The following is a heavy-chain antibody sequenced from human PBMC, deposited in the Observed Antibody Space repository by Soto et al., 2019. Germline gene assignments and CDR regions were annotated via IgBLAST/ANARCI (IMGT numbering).Heavy chain of an antibody. CDR3: ATSQKGYNWNYFDH. D-gene: IGHD1-20*01. CDR1: GGSISGSYYY. CDR2: VFYTGFT. V-gene: IGHV4-39*01. J-gene: IGHJ4*02. Sequence: SETLSLTCAVSGGSISGSYYYWGWLRQSPGKGPEWIGSVFYTGFTSYNPSLESRVSVSVETSKSQFSLKLSAVTAADTAVYYCATSQKGYNWNYFDHWGQGALVTVSS.